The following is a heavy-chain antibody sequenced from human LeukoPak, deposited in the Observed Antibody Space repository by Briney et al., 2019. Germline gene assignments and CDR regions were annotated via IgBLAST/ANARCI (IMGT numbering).Heavy chain of an antibody. J-gene: IGHJ4*02. Sequence: GASVKVSCKASGYTFTGSYMHWVRQAPGQGLEWMGWINPNSGDTNYAQKFRGWVTMTRDTSISTAYMELGRLRSDDTAVYYCARDRSEGFDYWGQGTLVTVSS. CDR2: INPNSGDT. CDR1: GYTFTGSY. V-gene: IGHV1-2*04. CDR3: ARDRSEGFDY.